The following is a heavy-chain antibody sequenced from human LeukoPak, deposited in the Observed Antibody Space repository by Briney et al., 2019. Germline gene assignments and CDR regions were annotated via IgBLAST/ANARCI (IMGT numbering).Heavy chain of an antibody. CDR2: INPNSGGT. Sequence: ASVKVSCKATGYTFTGYYMHWVRQAPGQGLEWMGWINPNSGGTNYAQKFQGRVTMTRDTSISTAYMELSRLRSDDTAVYYCARDSSSSSGYYSPSDYWGQGTLVTVSS. V-gene: IGHV1-2*02. CDR3: ARDSSSSSGYYSPSDY. CDR1: GYTFTGYY. J-gene: IGHJ4*02. D-gene: IGHD3-22*01.